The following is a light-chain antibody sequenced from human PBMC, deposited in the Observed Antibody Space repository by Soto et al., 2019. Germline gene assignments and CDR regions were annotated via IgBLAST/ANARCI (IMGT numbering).Light chain of an antibody. CDR2: GAS. V-gene: IGKV1-39*01. J-gene: IGKJ2*01. CDR1: QSIVTY. Sequence: DIQMTQSPSSLPASVGDRISITCRASQSIVTYLRWYQQKPGKAPKLLIYGASNLPSGVPSRFSGSGSETGFTLTIISLQPEDVATYYCQQSYSAPRTFGQGTKVEIK. CDR3: QQSYSAPRT.